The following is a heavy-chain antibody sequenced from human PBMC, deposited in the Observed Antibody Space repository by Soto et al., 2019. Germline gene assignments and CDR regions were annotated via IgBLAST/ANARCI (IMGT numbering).Heavy chain of an antibody. CDR2: IWYDGSNK. CDR3: ASGRIITAVGEEGFHY. Sequence: QVQLVESGGGVVQPGRSLRLSCAASGFTFSSYGMHWVRQAPGKGLEWVAVIWYDGSNKYYADSVKGRFTISRDNSKNTLYLQMNSLRAEDTAVYYCASGRIITAVGEEGFHYWGQGTLVTVSS. D-gene: IGHD6-13*01. V-gene: IGHV3-33*01. CDR1: GFTFSSYG. J-gene: IGHJ4*02.